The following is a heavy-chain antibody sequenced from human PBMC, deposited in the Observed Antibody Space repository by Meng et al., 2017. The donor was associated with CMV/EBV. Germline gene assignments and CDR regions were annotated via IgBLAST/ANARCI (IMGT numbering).Heavy chain of an antibody. D-gene: IGHD6-19*01. CDR2: IYSGGST. CDR1: GFTVSSNY. J-gene: IGHJ4*02. CDR3: ARDVLYQWLVRENYFDY. V-gene: IGHV3-53*01. Sequence: GGSLRLSCAASGFTVSSNYMSWVRQAPGKGLEWVSVIYSGGSTYYADSVKGRFTISRDNSKNTLYLQMNSLRAEDTAVYYCARDVLYQWLVRENYFDYWGQGTLVTVSS.